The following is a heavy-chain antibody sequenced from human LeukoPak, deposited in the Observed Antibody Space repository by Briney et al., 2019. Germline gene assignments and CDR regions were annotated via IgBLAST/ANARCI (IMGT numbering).Heavy chain of an antibody. J-gene: IGHJ5*02. V-gene: IGHV1-46*01. Sequence: ASVKVSCKASGYTFTSYYMHWVRQAPGQGLEWMGIINPSSGCTSYAQKFQGRVTMTRDTSTSTVYMELSSLRSEDTAVYYCARDGYHDSGSSQWFDPWGQGTLVTVSS. CDR3: ARDGYHDSGSSQWFDP. CDR1: GYTFTSYY. CDR2: INPSSGCT. D-gene: IGHD3-10*01.